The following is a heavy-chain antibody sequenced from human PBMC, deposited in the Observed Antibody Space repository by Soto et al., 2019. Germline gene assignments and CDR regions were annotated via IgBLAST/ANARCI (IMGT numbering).Heavy chain of an antibody. CDR3: ARGRGGSYGGNSAHFDI. Sequence: QVPLVESGGGVVQPGTSLRLSCEASGFTFSGFGMHWVRQAPGKGLEWVAVIWYDGSKKYYADCVKGRFTISRDNSKNALYLQMNSMRAEETAVYYCARGRGGSYGGNSAHFDIWGQGTLVTVSS. V-gene: IGHV3-33*01. D-gene: IGHD4-17*01. CDR2: IWYDGSKK. J-gene: IGHJ3*02. CDR1: GFTFSGFG.